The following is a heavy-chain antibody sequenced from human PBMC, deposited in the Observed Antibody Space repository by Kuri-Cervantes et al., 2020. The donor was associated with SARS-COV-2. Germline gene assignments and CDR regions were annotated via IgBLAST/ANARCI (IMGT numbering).Heavy chain of an antibody. CDR1: GLICSNYA. V-gene: IGHV3-23*01. CDR3: ARDSGSSFDY. J-gene: IGHJ4*02. D-gene: IGHD6-6*01. CDR2: ISGSGGRT. Sequence: LPLTCAAAGLICSNYAMNWVCQAPGKGREWVSGISGSGGRTYYAESVKGRFTISRDNSKNTLYLQMNSLRAEDTAVYYCARDSGSSFDYWGQGTLVTVSS.